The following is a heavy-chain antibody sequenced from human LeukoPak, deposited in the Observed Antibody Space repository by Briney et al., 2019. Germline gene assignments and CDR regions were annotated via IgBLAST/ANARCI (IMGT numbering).Heavy chain of an antibody. Sequence: PGGSLRLSCAASGFTFSSYGMHWVRQAPGKGLEWVAFIRYDGSNKYYADSVKGRFTISRDNSKNMLYLQMNSLRAEDTAVYYCAKEDLGHYDILTGSPLGWGQGTMVTVSS. J-gene: IGHJ3*01. CDR3: AKEDLGHYDILTGSPLG. CDR2: IRYDGSNK. D-gene: IGHD3-9*01. CDR1: GFTFSSYG. V-gene: IGHV3-30*02.